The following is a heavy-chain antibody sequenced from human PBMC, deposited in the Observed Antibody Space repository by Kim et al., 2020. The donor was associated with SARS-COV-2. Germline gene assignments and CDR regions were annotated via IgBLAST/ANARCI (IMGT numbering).Heavy chain of an antibody. D-gene: IGHD3-10*01. Sequence: GRFTISRDNSKNTLYLQMNTVGAEDTAVYYCARNRDHYDSGSYYSGDSWFDPWGQGTLVTVSS. J-gene: IGHJ5*02. CDR3: ARNRDHYDSGSYYSGDSWFDP. V-gene: IGHV3-23*01.